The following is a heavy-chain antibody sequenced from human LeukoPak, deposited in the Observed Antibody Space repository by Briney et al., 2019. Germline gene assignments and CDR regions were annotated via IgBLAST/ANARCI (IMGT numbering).Heavy chain of an antibody. D-gene: IGHD1-1*01. CDR1: GGTFSSYA. J-gene: IGHJ3*02. CDR3: AREGGTTGTAGAFDI. CDR2: IIPILGIA. Sequence: ASVKVSCKASGGTFSSYAISWVRQAPGQGLEWMGRIIPILGIANYAQKFQGRVTITADKSTSTAYMELSSLRSEDTAVYYCAREGGTTGTAGAFDIWGQGTMVTVSS. V-gene: IGHV1-69*04.